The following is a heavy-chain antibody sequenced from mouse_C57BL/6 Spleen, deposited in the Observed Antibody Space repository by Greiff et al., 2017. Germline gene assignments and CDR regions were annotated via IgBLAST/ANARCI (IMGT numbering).Heavy chain of an antibody. D-gene: IGHD4-1*01. J-gene: IGHJ3*01. V-gene: IGHV1-9*01. Sequence: VQLQQSGAELMKPGASVTLSCKATGYTFTGYWQEWLKQRFGRGLLWIGENLPGSGSTNYNEKFKGKATFTADTSSNTAYMQLSSLTTEDSAIYYYAKAGVFAYWGQGTLVTVSA. CDR2: NLPGSGST. CDR1: GYTFTGYW. CDR3: AKAGVFAY.